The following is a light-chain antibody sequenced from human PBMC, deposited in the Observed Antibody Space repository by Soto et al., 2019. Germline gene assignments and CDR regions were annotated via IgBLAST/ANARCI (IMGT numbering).Light chain of an antibody. CDR1: ISDFVVYNY. CDR2: GVS. CDR3: SSHTISSALQV. Sequence: QSALTQPASVSGSPGQSITISCTGTISDFVVYNYVSWYQQHPGKAPKLMIYGVSNRPSGVSNRFSGSKSGNTASPTISGLQADDEADYYCSSHTISSALQVFGTGTKVTVL. J-gene: IGLJ1*01. V-gene: IGLV2-14*01.